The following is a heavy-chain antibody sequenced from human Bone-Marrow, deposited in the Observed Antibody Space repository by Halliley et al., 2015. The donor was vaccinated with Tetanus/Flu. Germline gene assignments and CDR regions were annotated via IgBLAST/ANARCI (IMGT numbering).Heavy chain of an antibody. CDR3: ARIPYYYDSGGQNAY. Sequence: ILNPNGGGTTYAQKFQGRVTMTRDTSTSTVYMELNSLRSADTAVYYCARIPYYYDSGGQNAYWGQGTLVTVSS. J-gene: IGHJ4*02. V-gene: IGHV1-46*01. D-gene: IGHD3-22*01. CDR2: LNPNGGGT.